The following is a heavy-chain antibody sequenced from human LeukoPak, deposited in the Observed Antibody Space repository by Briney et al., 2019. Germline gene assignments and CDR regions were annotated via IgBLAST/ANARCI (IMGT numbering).Heavy chain of an antibody. CDR1: GGSISSYY. CDR3: ARGVYCSGGSCYPXKLDP. CDR2: IYYSGST. V-gene: IGHV4-59*01. Sequence: SETLSLTCTVSGGSISSYYWSWIRQPPGKGLEWIGYIYYSGSTNYNPSLKRRVTISVDTSKNQFSLKLSSVTAADTAVYYCARGVYCSGGSCYPXKLDPWGQGTLVTVSS. D-gene: IGHD2-15*01. J-gene: IGHJ5*02.